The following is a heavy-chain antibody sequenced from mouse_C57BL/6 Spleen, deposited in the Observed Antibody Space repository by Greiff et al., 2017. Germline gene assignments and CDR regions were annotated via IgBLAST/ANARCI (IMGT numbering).Heavy chain of an antibody. CDR1: GYTFTSYW. V-gene: IGHV1-55*01. Sequence: VQLQQPGAELVKPGASVKMSCKASGYTFTSYWITWVKQRPGQGLEWIGDIYPGSGSTNYNEKFKSKATLTVDTSSSTAYMQLSSLTSEDSAVYYCARYYYGSSYPFAYWGQGTLVTVSA. CDR3: ARYYYGSSYPFAY. D-gene: IGHD1-1*01. J-gene: IGHJ3*01. CDR2: IYPGSGST.